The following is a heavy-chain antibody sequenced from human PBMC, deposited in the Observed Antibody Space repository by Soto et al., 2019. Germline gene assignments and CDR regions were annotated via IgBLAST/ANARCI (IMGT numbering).Heavy chain of an antibody. CDR2: INPTSST. CDR1: GYTFTSYY. V-gene: IGHV1-46*01. J-gene: IGHJ4*02. D-gene: IGHD2-15*01. CDR3: ARVYCSGGSCYGIDY. Sequence: QVQLVQSGAEVKKPGASVKVSCKASGYTFTSYYMHWVRQAPGQGLEWMGIINPTSSTSYAQKFQGRVTMTRDTSTSTVYMELSSLRSEDTAVYYCARVYCSGGSCYGIDYWGQGTLVTVPS.